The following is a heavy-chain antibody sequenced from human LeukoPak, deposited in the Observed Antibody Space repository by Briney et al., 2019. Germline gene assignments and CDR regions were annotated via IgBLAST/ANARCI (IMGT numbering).Heavy chain of an antibody. CDR3: AKAPVTSCRGAYCYPFDS. CDR2: TSSSDAGT. CDR1: GGSFSGYY. J-gene: IGHJ4*02. Sequence: ETLSLTCAVYGGSFSGYYWSWIRQPPGKGLEWVAATSSSDAGTYHADSVRGRFTISRDNSENTLYLQMNSLRAEDAAVYFCAKAPVTSCRGAYCYPFDSWGQGTLVTVSS. V-gene: IGHV3-23*01. D-gene: IGHD2-21*01.